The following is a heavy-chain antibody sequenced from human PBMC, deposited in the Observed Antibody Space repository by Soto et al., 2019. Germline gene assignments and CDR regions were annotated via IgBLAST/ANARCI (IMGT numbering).Heavy chain of an antibody. CDR1: GFTFSRYG. CDR2: ISGSGSTT. Sequence: GGSLRLSCAASGFTFSRYGMNWVRQAPGKGLEWVSAISGSGSTTYYADSVKGRSTISRDNSKHTLYLQMNSLRAEDSALYYCAKGQGEYQVLAKYYFDNWGQGTLVTVS. V-gene: IGHV3-23*01. CDR3: AKGQGEYQVLAKYYFDN. J-gene: IGHJ4*02. D-gene: IGHD2-2*01.